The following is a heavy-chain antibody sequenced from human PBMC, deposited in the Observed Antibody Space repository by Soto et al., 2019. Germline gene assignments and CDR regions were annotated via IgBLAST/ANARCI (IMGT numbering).Heavy chain of an antibody. D-gene: IGHD3-10*01. J-gene: IGHJ4*02. CDR2: IYYSGST. CDR1: GGSFSSSSYY. Sequence: PSETLSLTCTVPGGSFSSSSYYWGWIRQPPGKGLEWIGSIYYSGSTYYNPSLKSRVTISVDTSKNQFSLKLSSVTAADTAVYYCARQRTSVVRGVGFFAYWGQGTLVTVSS. V-gene: IGHV4-39*01. CDR3: ARQRTSVVRGVGFFAY.